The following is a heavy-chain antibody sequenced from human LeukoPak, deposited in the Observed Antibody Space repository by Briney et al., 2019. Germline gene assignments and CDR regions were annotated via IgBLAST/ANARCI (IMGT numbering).Heavy chain of an antibody. CDR3: ARVSLPANYASSGYYPSDY. CDR1: GGSISSYY. D-gene: IGHD3-22*01. J-gene: IGHJ4*02. CDR2: IYYSGSA. Sequence: SETLSLTCTVSGGSISSYYWSWIRQPPGKGQEWIGYIYYSGSAYYNPSLKSRVTISVDTSKNQLSLNLSSVTAADTAVYYCARVSLPANYASSGYYPSDYWGQGTLVTVSS. V-gene: IGHV4-59*01.